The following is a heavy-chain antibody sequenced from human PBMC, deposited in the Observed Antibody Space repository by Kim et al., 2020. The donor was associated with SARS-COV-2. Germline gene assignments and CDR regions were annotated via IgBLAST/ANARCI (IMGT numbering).Heavy chain of an antibody. Sequence: SVKVSCKASGGSFSDYGVDWVRQAPGQGLEWMGGIIPIFGTTNYAQKFQGRVTITADESTTTAYMELTSLRYEDTAVYYCARNTGHLLGNPHFDYWGHGTLVTVSS. D-gene: IGHD2-8*02. CDR1: GGSFSDYG. J-gene: IGHJ4*01. CDR3: ARNTGHLLGNPHFDY. V-gene: IGHV1-69*13. CDR2: IIPIFGTT.